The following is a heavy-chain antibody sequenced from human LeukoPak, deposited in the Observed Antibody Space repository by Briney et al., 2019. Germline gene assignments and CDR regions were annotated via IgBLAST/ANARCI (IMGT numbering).Heavy chain of an antibody. J-gene: IGHJ5*02. CDR2: INPNSGGT. V-gene: IGHV1-2*02. D-gene: IGHD3-22*01. CDR3: ARGAYYYDSSGYYWFDP. CDR1: GYTFTGYY. Sequence: ASVKVSCKASGYTFTGYYMHWVRQAPGQGLEWMGWINPNSGGTNCAQKFQGRVTMTRDTSISTAYMELSRLRSDDTAVYYCARGAYYYDSSGYYWFDPWGQGTLVTVSS.